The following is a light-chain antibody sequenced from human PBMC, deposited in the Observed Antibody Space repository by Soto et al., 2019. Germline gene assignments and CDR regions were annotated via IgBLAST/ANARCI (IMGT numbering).Light chain of an antibody. V-gene: IGKV3-20*01. CDR1: QSVSSSY. CDR2: GAS. J-gene: IGKJ1*01. Sequence: EIVLTQSPGTLSLSPGERATLSCRASQSVSSSYLAWYQQKPGQAPRLLIYGASSRDTGIPDRFSGSGSGTDFTLTISRLEPEDFSVYYCQQYGSSPTKFGQGTKVEIK. CDR3: QQYGSSPTK.